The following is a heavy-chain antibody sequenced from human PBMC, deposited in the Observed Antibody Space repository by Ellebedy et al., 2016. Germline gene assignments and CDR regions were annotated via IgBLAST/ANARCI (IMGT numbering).Heavy chain of an antibody. V-gene: IGHV4-59*01. CDR2: IYYSGST. D-gene: IGHD3-10*01. CDR1: GGSFSGYY. J-gene: IGHJ6*02. CDR3: ARDQDYYGSGSFAPGMDV. Sequence: SETLSLXXAVYGGSFSGYYWSWIRQPPGKGLEWIGYIYYSGSTNYNPSLKSRVTISVDTSKNQFSLKLSSVTAADTAVYYCARDQDYYGSGSFAPGMDVWGQGTTVTVSS.